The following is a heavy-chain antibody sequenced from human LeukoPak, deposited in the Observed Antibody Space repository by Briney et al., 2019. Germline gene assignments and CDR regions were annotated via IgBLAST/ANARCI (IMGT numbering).Heavy chain of an antibody. Sequence: GGSLRLSCEASGFTFSNYDMYWVGQAPGKGLEGVAVISYDGSNKYYADSVKGRFTISRDNSKNTLYLQMNSLRAEDTALYYCAKSTVIVGAYRAAFDIWGQGTMVTVSS. V-gene: IGHV3-30*18. CDR1: GFTFSNYD. J-gene: IGHJ3*02. CDR2: ISYDGSNK. CDR3: AKSTVIVGAYRAAFDI. D-gene: IGHD1-26*01.